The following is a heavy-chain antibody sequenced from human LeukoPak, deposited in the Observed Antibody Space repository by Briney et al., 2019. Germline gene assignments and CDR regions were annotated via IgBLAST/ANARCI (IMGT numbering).Heavy chain of an antibody. CDR1: GGTFNSYP. D-gene: IGHD2-8*01. CDR2: IMPSFGPT. J-gene: IGHJ6*03. CDR3: TRDRGYCRNSDCYHYYMDV. Sequence: SVKVSCKASGGTFNSYPINWVRQAPGLGLEWMGGIMPSFGPTNYAQKFQGRVTITADESTSTVYMDLSSLRSEDKAVYYCTRDRGYCRNSDCYHYYMDVWGGGTTVTVSS. V-gene: IGHV1-69*13.